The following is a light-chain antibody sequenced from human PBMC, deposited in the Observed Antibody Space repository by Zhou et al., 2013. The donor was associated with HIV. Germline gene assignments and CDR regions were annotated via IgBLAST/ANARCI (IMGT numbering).Light chain of an antibody. CDR3: QQRNSWPPT. J-gene: IGKJ1*01. CDR1: RSISNY. Sequence: EIVLTQSPTILSLSPGERATLSCRASRSISNYLAWYQQKGGQAPRLLIFDASNRATGIPARFSGSGSGTDFTLTISSLQPEDFAVYYCQQRNSWPPTFGQGTKVEIK. V-gene: IGKV3-11*01. CDR2: DAS.